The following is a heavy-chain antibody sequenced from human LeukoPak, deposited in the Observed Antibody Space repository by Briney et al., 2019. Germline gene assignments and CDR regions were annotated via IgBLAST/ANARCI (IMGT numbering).Heavy chain of an antibody. J-gene: IGHJ4*02. Sequence: GGSLRLSCAASGFTFSSYGMHWVRQAPGKGLEWVAFIRYDGSNKYYADSVKGRFTISRDNSKNTLYLQMNSLRAEDTAVYYCASSVVLWFGESYYFDYWGQGTLVTVSS. CDR2: IRYDGSNK. D-gene: IGHD3-10*01. CDR1: GFTFSSYG. CDR3: ASSVVLWFGESYYFDY. V-gene: IGHV3-30*02.